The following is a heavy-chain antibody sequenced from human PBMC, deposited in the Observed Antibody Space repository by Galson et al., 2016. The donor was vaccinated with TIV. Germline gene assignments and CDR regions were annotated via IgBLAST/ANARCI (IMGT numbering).Heavy chain of an antibody. CDR3: AKEGYSYRLS. V-gene: IGHV4-38-2*02. CDR1: GSSISSGFW. Sequence: LSLTCVFSGSSISSGFWWSWIRQPPGRRLEWIGNVYTTGSTNYSPSLKSRVTMSLDTSKNQFSLNLMSVTAADTAVYYCAKEGYSYRLSWGQGILVTVSS. CDR2: VYTTGST. D-gene: IGHD5-18*01. J-gene: IGHJ4*02.